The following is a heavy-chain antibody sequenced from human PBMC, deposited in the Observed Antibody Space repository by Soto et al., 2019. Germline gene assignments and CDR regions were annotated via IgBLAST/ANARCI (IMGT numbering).Heavy chain of an antibody. CDR1: GFTFNTYA. V-gene: IGHV3-30*04. J-gene: IGHJ3*02. Sequence: QVRLVESGGGVGQPGRSLKLYWAASGFTFNTYAMHWVRQTPGKGLVWVAFISYDGKYKHYADSVKGGFTISRDNSKRTQCLQMDSLTVDDTAVYYCARAFDAFDIWGQGIMVTLSS. CDR2: ISYDGKYK. CDR3: ARAFDAFDI.